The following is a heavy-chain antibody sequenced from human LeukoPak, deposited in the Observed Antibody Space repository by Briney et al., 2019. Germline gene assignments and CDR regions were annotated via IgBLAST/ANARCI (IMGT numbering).Heavy chain of an antibody. J-gene: IGHJ6*04. CDR2: ISSSGSTI. V-gene: IGHV3-48*04. CDR3: AELGITMIGGV. D-gene: IGHD3-10*02. CDR1: GFTFSNHC. Sequence: GGTLRLSCAASGFTFSNHCMNWVRQAPGKGLEWVSYISSSGSTIYYADSVKGRFTISRDNAKNSLYLQMNSLRAEDTAVYYCAELGITMIGGVWGKGTTVTISS.